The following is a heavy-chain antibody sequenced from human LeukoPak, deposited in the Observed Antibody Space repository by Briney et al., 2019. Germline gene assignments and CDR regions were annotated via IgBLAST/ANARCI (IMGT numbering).Heavy chain of an antibody. V-gene: IGHV1-69*06. CDR1: GVTFSSYA. Sequence: SVKVSCTASGVTFSSYAISWVRQAPGQGLEWMGGIIPIFGTANYAQKFQGRVTITADNSTSTAYMELSSLRSEDTVVYYCAGDGGYYDYVWGSYRFDYWGQGTLVTVSS. D-gene: IGHD3-16*02. J-gene: IGHJ4*02. CDR3: AGDGGYYDYVWGSYRFDY. CDR2: IIPIFGTA.